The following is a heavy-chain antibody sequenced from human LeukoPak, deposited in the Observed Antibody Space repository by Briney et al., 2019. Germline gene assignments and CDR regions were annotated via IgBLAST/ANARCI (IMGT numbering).Heavy chain of an antibody. CDR1: GFTLSSYS. V-gene: IGHV3-21*01. CDR3: ARDPPAAVGGGYYYYMDV. D-gene: IGHD2-2*01. CDR2: ISSGSTYI. J-gene: IGHJ6*03. Sequence: GGSLRLSCAASGFTLSSYSMNWVRQAPGKGLEWVSSISSGSTYIYYADSLKGRFTISRDNAKKSLYLQMNSLRADDTGVYYCARDPPAAVGGGYYYYMDVWGKGTTVTVSS.